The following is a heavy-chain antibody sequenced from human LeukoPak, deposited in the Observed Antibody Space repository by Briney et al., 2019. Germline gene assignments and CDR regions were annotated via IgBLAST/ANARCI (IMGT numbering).Heavy chain of an antibody. J-gene: IGHJ4*02. CDR1: GGTFSSYA. D-gene: IGHD4-17*01. CDR3: ARVPTAVTTSWYFDY. V-gene: IGHV1-18*01. CDR2: ISAYNGNT. Sequence: ASVKVSCKASGGTFSSYAISWVRQAPGQGLEWMGWISAYNGNTNYAQKLQGRVTMTTDTSTSTAYMELRSLRSDDTAVYYCARVPTAVTTSWYFDYWGQGTLVTVSS.